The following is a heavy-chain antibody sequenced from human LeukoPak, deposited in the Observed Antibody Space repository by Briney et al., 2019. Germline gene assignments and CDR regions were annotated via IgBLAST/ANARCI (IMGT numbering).Heavy chain of an antibody. CDR2: IYYSGST. Sequence: SETLSLTCTVSGGSISSYYWSWIRQPPGKGLEWIGYIYYSGSTNYNPSPKSRVTISVDTSKNQFSLKLSSVTAADTAVYYCARHYDSSSYWYYFDYWGQGTLVTVSS. D-gene: IGHD3-22*01. CDR3: ARHYDSSSYWYYFDY. J-gene: IGHJ4*02. V-gene: IGHV4-59*08. CDR1: GGSISSYY.